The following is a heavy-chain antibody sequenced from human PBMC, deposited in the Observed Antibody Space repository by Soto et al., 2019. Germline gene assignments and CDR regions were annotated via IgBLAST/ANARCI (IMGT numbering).Heavy chain of an antibody. J-gene: IGHJ4*02. D-gene: IGHD3-3*01. Sequence: QVQLVQSGAEVKKPGASVKVSCKASGYTFTSYGISWVRQAPGQGLEWMGWISAYNGNTNYAQKLQGRVTMTTDTSTSTAYMELRSLRSDDTAVYYCARVHTTHITIFGVVIGPFDYWGQGTLVTVSS. CDR3: ARVHTTHITIFGVVIGPFDY. CDR1: GYTFTSYG. V-gene: IGHV1-18*01. CDR2: ISAYNGNT.